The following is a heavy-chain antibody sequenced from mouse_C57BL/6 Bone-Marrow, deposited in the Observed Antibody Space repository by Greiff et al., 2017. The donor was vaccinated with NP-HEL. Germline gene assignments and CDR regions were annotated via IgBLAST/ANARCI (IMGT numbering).Heavy chain of an antibody. D-gene: IGHD1-2*01. V-gene: IGHV1-47*01. CDR2: FHPYNDDT. CDR1: GYTFTTYP. CDR3: ARRGRLRAMDY. Sequence: VHLVESGAELVKPGASVKMSCKASGYTFTTYPIEWMKQNHGKSLEWIGNFHPYNDDTKYNEKFKGKATLTVEKSSSTVYLELSRLTSNDSAVYYCARRGRLRAMDYWGQGTSVTVSS. J-gene: IGHJ4*01.